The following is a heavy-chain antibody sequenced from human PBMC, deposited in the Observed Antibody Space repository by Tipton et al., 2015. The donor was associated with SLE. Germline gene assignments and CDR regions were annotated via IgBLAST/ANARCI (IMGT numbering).Heavy chain of an antibody. Sequence: TLSLTCTVPGGSISSSTYYWGWIRQPPGKGLEWIGSIYYSGSTYYNPSLKSRVTISVDTSKNQFSLKLSSVTAADTAVYYCARDPPYYLWGRGTLVTVSS. CDR1: GGSISSSTYY. D-gene: IGHD1-26*01. CDR2: IYYSGST. J-gene: IGHJ2*01. CDR3: ARDPPYYL. V-gene: IGHV4-39*07.